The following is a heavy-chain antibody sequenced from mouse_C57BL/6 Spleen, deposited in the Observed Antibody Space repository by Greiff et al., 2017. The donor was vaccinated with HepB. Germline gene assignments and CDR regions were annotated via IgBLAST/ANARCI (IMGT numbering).Heavy chain of an antibody. CDR3: ARDSSGSSYAY. V-gene: IGHV1-42*01. CDR1: GYSFTGYY. Sequence: EVQLQQSGPELVKPGASVKISCKASGYSFTGYYMNWVKQSPEKSLEWIGEINPSTGGTTYNQKFKAKATLTVDKSSSTAYLQLTSLTSEDSAVYYCARDSSGSSYAYWGQGTLVTVSA. J-gene: IGHJ3*01. CDR2: INPSTGGT. D-gene: IGHD3-2*02.